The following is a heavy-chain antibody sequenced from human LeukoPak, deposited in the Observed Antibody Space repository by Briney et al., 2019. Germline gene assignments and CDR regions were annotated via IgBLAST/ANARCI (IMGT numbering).Heavy chain of an antibody. Sequence: GASVKVPCKASGYTFTNYYMHWVRQAPGQGLEWMGIINPSGGSTNYAQRFQGRVTMTRDMSTSTVYMQLSSLRSEDTAVYYCARVSVGATMLAYFDYWGQGTLVTVSS. D-gene: IGHD1-26*01. CDR1: GYTFTNYY. CDR2: INPSGGST. V-gene: IGHV1-46*01. J-gene: IGHJ4*02. CDR3: ARVSVGATMLAYFDY.